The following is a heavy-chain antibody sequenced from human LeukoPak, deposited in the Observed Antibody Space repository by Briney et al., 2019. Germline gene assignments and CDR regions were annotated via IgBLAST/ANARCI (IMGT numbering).Heavy chain of an antibody. CDR3: ARHPYNWNDVQLFDY. D-gene: IGHD1-1*01. J-gene: IGHJ4*02. V-gene: IGHV4-38-2*01. CDR1: GYSISSGYY. CDR2: IYYSGST. Sequence: SETLSLTCAVSGYSISSGYYWGWIRQPPGKGLEWIGSIYYSGSTYYNPSLKSRVTISVDTSKNQFSLKLSSVTAADTAVYYCARHPYNWNDVQLFDYWGQGTLVTVSS.